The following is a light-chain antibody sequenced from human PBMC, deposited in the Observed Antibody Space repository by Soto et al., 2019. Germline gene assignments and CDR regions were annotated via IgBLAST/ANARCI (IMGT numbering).Light chain of an antibody. CDR2: DAS. Sequence: DIQMTQSPSTLSASVGDRVTITCRASQSISSWLAWYQQKPGKAPKLLIHDASSLESGVPPRFSGSGSVTEFALTISGLQPDDFATYYYQQYNSYSRTFGQGTKVEIK. CDR3: QQYNSYSRT. CDR1: QSISSW. V-gene: IGKV1-5*01. J-gene: IGKJ1*01.